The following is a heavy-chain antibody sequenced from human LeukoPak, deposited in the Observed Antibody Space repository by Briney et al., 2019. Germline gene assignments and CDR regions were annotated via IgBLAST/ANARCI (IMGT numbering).Heavy chain of an antibody. V-gene: IGHV3-30*18. CDR3: AKVPRQSCWYPFSDY. D-gene: IGHD6-13*01. CDR1: GFTFSSYA. Sequence: PGGSLRLSCAASGFTFSSYAMHWVRQAPGKGLEWVADISYDGSNKYYAESVKGRFTISRDNSKNTLYLQMNSLRAEDTAVYYCAKVPRQSCWYPFSDYWGQRALVTVSS. CDR2: ISYDGSNK. J-gene: IGHJ4*02.